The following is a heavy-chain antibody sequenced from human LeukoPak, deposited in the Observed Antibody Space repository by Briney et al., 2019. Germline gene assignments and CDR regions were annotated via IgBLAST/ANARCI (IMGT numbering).Heavy chain of an antibody. Sequence: SETLSLTCAVSGGSISSGGYSWSWIRQPPGKGLEWIGYIYHSGSTYYNPSLKSRVTISVDTSKNQFSLRLSSVTAADTAVYYCALYVSTYYSDTSASIRGASDIWGQGTVVTVSS. CDR3: ALYVSTYYSDTSASIRGASDI. CDR2: IYHSGST. D-gene: IGHD3-22*01. J-gene: IGHJ3*02. CDR1: GGSISSGGYS. V-gene: IGHV4-30-2*01.